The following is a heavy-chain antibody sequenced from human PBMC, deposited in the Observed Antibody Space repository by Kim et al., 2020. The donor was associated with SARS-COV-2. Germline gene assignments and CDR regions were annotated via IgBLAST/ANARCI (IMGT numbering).Heavy chain of an antibody. V-gene: IGHV3-74*01. CDR1: GFTFSTYW. Sequence: GGSLRLSCAASGFTFSTYWMHWVRQAPGKGLVWVSRISTDGSITDYADSVTGRFTISRDNAKNTLYLQLNSLRAEDTAVYYCARETGGDGYRNWGQGTLVTVPS. D-gene: IGHD3-16*01. CDR3: ARETGGDGYRN. J-gene: IGHJ4*02. CDR2: ISTDGSIT.